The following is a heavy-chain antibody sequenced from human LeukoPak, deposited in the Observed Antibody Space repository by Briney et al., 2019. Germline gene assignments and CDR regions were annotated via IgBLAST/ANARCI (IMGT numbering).Heavy chain of an antibody. CDR1: GGSISSYY. D-gene: IGHD2-2*01. J-gene: IGHJ5*02. V-gene: IGHV4-4*07. CDR3: ARNHCSSTSCYAGDWFDP. CDR2: IYTSGST. Sequence: PSETLSLTCTVSGGSISSYYWSWIRQPAGKGLEWIGRIYTSGSTNYNPSLKSRVTMSVDTSKNQFSLKLSSVTAADTAVYYCARNHCSSTSCYAGDWFDPWGQGTLVTVSS.